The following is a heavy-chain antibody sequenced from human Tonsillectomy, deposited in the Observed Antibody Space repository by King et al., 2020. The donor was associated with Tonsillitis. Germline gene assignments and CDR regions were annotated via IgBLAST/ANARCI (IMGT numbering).Heavy chain of an antibody. D-gene: IGHD3-9*01. CDR3: ARRVLSYDILTGATFYYMDV. CDR2: IEPSYSYT. Sequence: VQLVESGAEVKKPGESLRISCKGAGYSFTSYWISWVRQMPGKGLEGMGGIEPSYSYTNYSPAFQGHVTISADKSIGTAYRQWSSLKASDTAMYYCARRVLSYDILTGATFYYMDVWGKGTTVTVSS. V-gene: IGHV5-10-1*03. J-gene: IGHJ6*03. CDR1: GYSFTSYW.